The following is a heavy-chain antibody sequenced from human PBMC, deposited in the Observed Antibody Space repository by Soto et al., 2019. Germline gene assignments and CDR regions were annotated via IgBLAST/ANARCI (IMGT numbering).Heavy chain of an antibody. Sequence: GGSLRLSWAASGFTFSSYAMSWVRQAPGKGLECVSAISGSGGSTYYADSVKGRFTVSRDNSKNTLYLQMNSLKAEDTAVYYCAKEGDDILTGYSKDYFDYWGQGTLVTVSS. J-gene: IGHJ4*02. CDR2: ISGSGGST. D-gene: IGHD3-9*01. CDR1: GFTFSSYA. V-gene: IGHV3-23*01. CDR3: AKEGDDILTGYSKDYFDY.